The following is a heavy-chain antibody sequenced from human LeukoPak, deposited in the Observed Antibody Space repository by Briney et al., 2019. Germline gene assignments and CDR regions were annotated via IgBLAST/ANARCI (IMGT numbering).Heavy chain of an antibody. Sequence: SETLSLTCTVSGYSISSGYYWGWIRQPPGKGLEWIGSIYYSGSTYCNPSLKSRVTISVDTSKNQFSLKLSSVTAADTAVYYCARYITMVRGAAFDYWGQGTLVTVSS. J-gene: IGHJ4*02. V-gene: IGHV4-38-2*02. D-gene: IGHD3-10*01. CDR3: ARYITMVRGAAFDY. CDR2: IYYSGST. CDR1: GYSISSGYY.